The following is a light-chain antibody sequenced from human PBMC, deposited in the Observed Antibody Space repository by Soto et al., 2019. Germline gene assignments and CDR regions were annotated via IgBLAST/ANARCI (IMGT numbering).Light chain of an antibody. CDR1: SSDVGGYND. V-gene: IGLV2-14*01. J-gene: IGLJ2*01. CDR2: EVS. Sequence: QSALTQPASVSGSPGQSITISCTGTSSDVGGYNDVSWYQQHPGKAPKLMIYEVSNRPLGVSNRFSGSKSGNTASLTISGLQAEDEADYYCSSYTRNSTLVFGGGTKLTVL. CDR3: SSYTRNSTLV.